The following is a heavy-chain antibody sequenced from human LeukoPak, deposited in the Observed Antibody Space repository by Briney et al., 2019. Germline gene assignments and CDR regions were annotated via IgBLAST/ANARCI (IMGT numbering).Heavy chain of an antibody. CDR2: ISPSGAST. D-gene: IGHD3-16*01. J-gene: IGHJ5*02. CDR1: GYTFTNYY. CDR3: ARANQYDYVWGSYDWFDP. Sequence: ASVKVSCKASGYTFTNYYMHWVRQAPGQGLEWMGMISPSGASTSYAQKFQGRVTMTTDTSTSTAYMELRSLRSDDTAVYYCARANQYDYVWGSYDWFDPWGQGTLVTVSS. V-gene: IGHV1-46*01.